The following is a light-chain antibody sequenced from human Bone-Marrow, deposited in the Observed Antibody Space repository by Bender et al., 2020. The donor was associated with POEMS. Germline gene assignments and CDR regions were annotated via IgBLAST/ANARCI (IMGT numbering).Light chain of an antibody. CDR3: SSYTSSISFVV. J-gene: IGLJ2*01. CDR1: SNDIGGYKF. CDR2: EIT. Sequence: QSALTQPASVSGSPGQSITISCTGTSNDIGGYKFVSWYQQHPGKAPKFMIYEITKRPSGVSDRFSGSRSGNTASLTISGLQAEDEADYYCSSYTSSISFVVFGGGTKLTVL. V-gene: IGLV2-14*02.